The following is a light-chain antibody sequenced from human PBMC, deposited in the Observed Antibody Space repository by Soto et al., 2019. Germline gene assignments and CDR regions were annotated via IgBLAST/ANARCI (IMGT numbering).Light chain of an antibody. V-gene: IGKV3-15*01. Sequence: EIVMTHSPATLSVSPWYSSTLSFSSGQPLNNNVAWYQHKPGQAPRLLIYGASTRATGISARFSGSGSGTEFTLTISSLQSEDFAVYYCQQYEKWPPSITFGQGTRLENK. J-gene: IGKJ5*01. CDR1: QPLNNN. CDR2: GAS. CDR3: QQYEKWPPSIT.